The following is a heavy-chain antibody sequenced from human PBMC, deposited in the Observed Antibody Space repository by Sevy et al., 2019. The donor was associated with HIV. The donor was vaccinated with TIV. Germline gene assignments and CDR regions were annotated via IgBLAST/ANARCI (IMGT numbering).Heavy chain of an antibody. D-gene: IGHD3-22*01. Sequence: VKVSCKASGGTFSSYAISWVRQAPGQGLEWMGGIIPIFGTANYAQKFQGRVTITADESTSTAYMELSSLRSEDTAVYYCARSIVVETGILLYYGMDVWGQGTTVTVSS. J-gene: IGHJ6*02. CDR1: GGTFSSYA. CDR2: IIPIFGTA. CDR3: ARSIVVETGILLYYGMDV. V-gene: IGHV1-69*01.